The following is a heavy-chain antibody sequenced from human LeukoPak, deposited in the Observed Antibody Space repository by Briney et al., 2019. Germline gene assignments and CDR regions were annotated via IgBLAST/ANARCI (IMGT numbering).Heavy chain of an antibody. CDR3: ARVRPATLPDYSNSEGYYFDY. D-gene: IGHD4-11*01. J-gene: IGHJ4*02. CDR1: GGSISSSSYY. CDR2: IYYSGST. V-gene: IGHV4-39*01. Sequence: SETLSLTCTVSGGSISSSSYYWGWIRQPPGKGLEWIGSIYYSGSTYYNPSLKSRVTISVDTSKNQFSLKLSSVTAADTAVYYCARVRPATLPDYSNSEGYYFDYWGQGTLVTVSS.